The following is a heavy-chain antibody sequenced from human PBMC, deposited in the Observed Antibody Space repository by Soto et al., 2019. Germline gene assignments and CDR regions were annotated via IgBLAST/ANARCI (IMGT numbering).Heavy chain of an antibody. CDR3: ARPWGGYDYVWSGYGMDV. V-gene: IGHV3-74*01. CDR2: INSDGSST. Sequence: GGSLRLSCAASGFTFSSYWMHWVRQAPGKGLVWVSRINSDGSSTSYADSVKGRFTISRDNAKNTLYLQMNSLRAEDTAVYYCARPWGGYDYVWSGYGMDVWGQGTTVTVSS. J-gene: IGHJ6*02. D-gene: IGHD5-12*01. CDR1: GFTFSSYW.